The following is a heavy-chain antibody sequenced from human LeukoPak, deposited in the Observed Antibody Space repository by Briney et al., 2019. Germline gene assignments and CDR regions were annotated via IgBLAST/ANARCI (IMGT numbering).Heavy chain of an antibody. Sequence: PSETLSLTCTVSGGSISSYYWSWIRQPPGKGLEWIGYIYYSGSTNYNPSLKSRVTISVDTSKNQFFLKLSSVTAADTAVYYCARVLNYVGAFDIWGQGTMVTVSS. D-gene: IGHD4-11*01. CDR3: ARVLNYVGAFDI. J-gene: IGHJ3*02. CDR1: GGSISSYY. V-gene: IGHV4-59*01. CDR2: IYYSGST.